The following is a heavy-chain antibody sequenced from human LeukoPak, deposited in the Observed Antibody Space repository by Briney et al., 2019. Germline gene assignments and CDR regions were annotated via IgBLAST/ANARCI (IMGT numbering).Heavy chain of an antibody. V-gene: IGHV3-33*08. CDR1: GFTFSSYG. D-gene: IGHD6-13*01. CDR2: IWYDGSNK. J-gene: IGHJ3*02. Sequence: PGGSLRLSCAASGFTFSSYGMHWVRQAPGKGLEWVAVIWYDGSNKYYADSVKGRFTISRDNSKNTLYLQMNSLRAEDTAVYYCARDGEYSSSWYSDAFDIWGQGTMVTVSS. CDR3: ARDGEYSSSWYSDAFDI.